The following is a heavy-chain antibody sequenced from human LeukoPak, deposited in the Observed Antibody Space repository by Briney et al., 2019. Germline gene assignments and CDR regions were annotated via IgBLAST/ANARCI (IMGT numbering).Heavy chain of an antibody. V-gene: IGHV4-34*01. J-gene: IGHJ5*02. CDR1: GGSFSGYY. Sequence: SETLSLTCAVYGGSFSGYYWSWIRQPPGKGLEWIGEINHSGSTNYNPSLKSRVTISVDTSKNQFSLKLSSVTAADTAVYYCARGGLRFRPLNWFDPWGQGTLVTVSS. D-gene: IGHD3-16*01. CDR2: INHSGST. CDR3: ARGGLRFRPLNWFDP.